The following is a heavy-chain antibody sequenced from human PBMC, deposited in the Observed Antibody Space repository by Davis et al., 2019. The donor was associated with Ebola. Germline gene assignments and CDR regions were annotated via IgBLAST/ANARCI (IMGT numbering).Heavy chain of an antibody. CDR2: IYAGGTT. V-gene: IGHV3-66*02. CDR1: GFTVTNNY. D-gene: IGHD3-22*01. J-gene: IGHJ4*02. Sequence: PGGSLRLSCAASGFTVTNNYVNWVRQAPGKGLEWVSIIYAGGTTYYADSVKGRFTISRDNSKNTLYLQMNSLRAEDTAVYYCAKDYYDSSGYQSYWGQGTLVTVSS. CDR3: AKDYYDSSGYQSY.